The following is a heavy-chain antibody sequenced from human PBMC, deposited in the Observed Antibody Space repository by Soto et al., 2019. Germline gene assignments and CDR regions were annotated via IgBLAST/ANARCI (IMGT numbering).Heavy chain of an antibody. V-gene: IGHV3-7*05. CDR3: TSLMVRGVMWLDY. CDR1: GFSFSSYS. D-gene: IGHD3-10*01. J-gene: IGHJ4*02. Sequence: GSLRLSCAASGFSFSSYSMSWVRQAPGKGLEWVANINQDGSEKYYVDSVKGRFIISRDNAENSLYLQMSSLIAEDTAVYYCTSLMVRGVMWLDYWGQGALVTVSS. CDR2: INQDGSEK.